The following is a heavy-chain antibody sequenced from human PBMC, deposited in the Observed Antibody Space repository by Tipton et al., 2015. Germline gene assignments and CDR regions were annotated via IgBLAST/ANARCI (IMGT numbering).Heavy chain of an antibody. CDR3: AREVWYNDSTGYDY. J-gene: IGHJ4*02. V-gene: IGHV4-59*12. Sequence: WSWIRQPPGKGLEWIGCINYSGSTTYNPSLKSRVTISVDTSKNQFSLHLSSVTAADTAVYYCAREVWYNDSTGYDYWGQGTLVTVSS. D-gene: IGHD3-22*01. CDR2: INYSGST.